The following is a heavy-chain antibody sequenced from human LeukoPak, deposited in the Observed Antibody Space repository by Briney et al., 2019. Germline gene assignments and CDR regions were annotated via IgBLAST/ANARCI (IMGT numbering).Heavy chain of an antibody. CDR2: IYPGDSDT. CDR3: ARMRDGYND. D-gene: IGHD5-24*01. Sequence: GESLKISCQTSGYIFTNYWIGWVRQMPAKGLEWMGIIYPGDSDTRYSPSFQGQVTISADKSISTAYLQWSSLKASDTAMYYCARMRDGYNDWGQGTLVTVSS. V-gene: IGHV5-51*01. J-gene: IGHJ4*02. CDR1: GYIFTNYW.